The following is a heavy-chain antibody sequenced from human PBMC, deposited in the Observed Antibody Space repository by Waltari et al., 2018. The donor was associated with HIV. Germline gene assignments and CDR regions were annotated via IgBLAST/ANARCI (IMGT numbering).Heavy chain of an antibody. V-gene: IGHV3-7*01. D-gene: IGHD6-13*01. CDR2: INQDGREI. Sequence: EVQLVESGGGLVQPGGSLRLSCAASGFTFSSYWMSWVGQAPGKGLEGLANINQDGREIYDVDSVKGRFTISRDNAKNSLYLQMNSLRAEDTAVYFCARRGGRSSPLGYWGQGTLVTVSS. CDR1: GFTFSSYW. CDR3: ARRGGRSSPLGY. J-gene: IGHJ4*02.